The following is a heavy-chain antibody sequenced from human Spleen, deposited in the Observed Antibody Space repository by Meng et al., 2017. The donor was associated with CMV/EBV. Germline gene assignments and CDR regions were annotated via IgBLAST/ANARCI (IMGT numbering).Heavy chain of an antibody. J-gene: IGHJ4*02. Sequence: ASVKVSCKASGYTFTSYSMHWVRQAPGQGLEWMGVINPNGGGTMYVQKFQGRVTMTTDTSTSTVYMEMSSLRSDDTAVYYCARVIPRNIAPRWLLDYWGQGTPVTVSS. D-gene: IGHD2/OR15-2a*01. CDR1: GYTFTSYS. V-gene: IGHV1-46*01. CDR3: ARVIPRNIAPRWLLDY. CDR2: INPNGGGT.